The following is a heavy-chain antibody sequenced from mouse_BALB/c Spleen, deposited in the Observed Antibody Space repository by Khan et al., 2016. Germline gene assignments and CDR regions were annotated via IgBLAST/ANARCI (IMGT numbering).Heavy chain of an antibody. Sequence: EVQLQESGPGLVKPSQSLSLTCTVTGYSITSDYAWNWIRQFLGNKLEWMGYISYSGITSYNPSLKSRISITRDTSKNQFFLQLISVTTEDTATXYCAYDGYYAWFPYWGQGTLVTVSA. J-gene: IGHJ3*01. D-gene: IGHD2-3*01. V-gene: IGHV3-2*02. CDR1: GYSITSDYA. CDR2: ISYSGIT. CDR3: AYDGYYAWFPY.